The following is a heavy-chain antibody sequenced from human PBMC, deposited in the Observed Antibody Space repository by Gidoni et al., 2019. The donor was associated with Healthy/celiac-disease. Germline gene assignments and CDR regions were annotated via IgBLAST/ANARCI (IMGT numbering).Heavy chain of an antibody. CDR3: ARDGGYDYVWGSYNAFDI. V-gene: IGHV3-11*05. Sequence: QVQLVESGGGLVKPGGSLRLSCAASGFTFSDYYMSWIRQAPGKGLEWVSYISSSSSYTNYADSVKGRFTISRDNAKNSLYLQMNSLRAEDTAVYYCARDGGYDYVWGSYNAFDIWGQGTMVTVSS. CDR1: GFTFSDYY. J-gene: IGHJ3*02. CDR2: ISSSSSYT. D-gene: IGHD3-16*01.